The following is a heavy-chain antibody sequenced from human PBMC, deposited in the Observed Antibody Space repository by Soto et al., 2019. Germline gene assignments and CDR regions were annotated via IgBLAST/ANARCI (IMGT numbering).Heavy chain of an antibody. CDR1: GLTFRSYA. CDR2: INGFGDEP. J-gene: IGHJ6*02. D-gene: IGHD1-1*01. Sequence: DVQLLESGGGWVQPGGSLRLSCTASGLTFRSYAMSWVRQAPGKGLESVSGINGFGDEPRYAESVKGRLTISRDNSKNTVYLQMNSLRVEDTAIYYCANVDWNYGKDAWGQGTTVTVSS. V-gene: IGHV3-23*01. CDR3: ANVDWNYGKDA.